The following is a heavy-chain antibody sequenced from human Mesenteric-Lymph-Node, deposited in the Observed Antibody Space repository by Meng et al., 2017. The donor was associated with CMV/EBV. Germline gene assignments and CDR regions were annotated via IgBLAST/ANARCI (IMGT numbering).Heavy chain of an antibody. Sequence: FTFSKAWMSWVRQAPGKGLEWVGRIKSKTDGGTTDYAAPVKGRFTISRDDSKNTLYLQMNSLKTEDTAVYYCTTGHCSSTSCYGFGYWGQGTLVTVSS. CDR3: TTGHCSSTSCYGFGY. CDR2: IKSKTDGGTT. D-gene: IGHD2-2*01. J-gene: IGHJ4*02. CDR1: FTFSKAW. V-gene: IGHV3-15*01.